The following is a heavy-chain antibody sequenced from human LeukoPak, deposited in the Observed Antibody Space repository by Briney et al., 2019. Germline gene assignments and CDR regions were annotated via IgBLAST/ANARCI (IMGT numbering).Heavy chain of an antibody. CDR1: EYTLTGYY. J-gene: IGHJ4*02. V-gene: IGHV1-2*02. Sequence: GASVKVSCRASEYTLTGYYMHWVRQAPGQGLEWMGWINPDSGGTDYAQNFQGRVTMTRDTSISTAYMELSRLRSDGTAVYYCARDSGWYSFDYWGRGTLVTVSS. CDR3: ARDSGWYSFDY. CDR2: INPDSGGT. D-gene: IGHD6-19*01.